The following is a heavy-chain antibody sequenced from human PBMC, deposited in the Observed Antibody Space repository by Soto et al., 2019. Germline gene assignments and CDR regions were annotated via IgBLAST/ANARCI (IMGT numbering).Heavy chain of an antibody. CDR3: GREKVAKRFLEWFLDY. J-gene: IGHJ4*02. D-gene: IGHD3-3*01. Sequence: XXSLRLSFAASGFTFSSYGMHWVLQAPGKGLEWVAVIWYDGSKKFYADSGKGRFTSSRDNSKNTLYLKMNSLRAEDTVVFYWGREKVAKRFLEWFLDYWGQGSLVTVSS. V-gene: IGHV3-33*01. CDR2: IWYDGSKK. CDR1: GFTFSSYG.